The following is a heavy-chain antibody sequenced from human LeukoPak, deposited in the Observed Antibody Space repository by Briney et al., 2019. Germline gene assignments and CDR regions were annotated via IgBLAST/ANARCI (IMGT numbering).Heavy chain of an antibody. D-gene: IGHD3-9*01. CDR3: ARDPDYDTLSDAFDI. CDR1: GYTFTSYG. CDR2: ISAYNGNT. Sequence: ASVKVSCKASGYTFTSYGISWVRQAPGQGLEWIGWISAYNGNTNYAQKLQGRVTMTTDTSTSTAYMELRSLRSDDTAVYYCARDPDYDTLSDAFDIWGQGTMVTVSS. J-gene: IGHJ3*02. V-gene: IGHV1-18*01.